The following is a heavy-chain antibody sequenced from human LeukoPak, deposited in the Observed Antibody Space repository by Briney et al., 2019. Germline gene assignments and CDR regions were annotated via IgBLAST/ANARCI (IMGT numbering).Heavy chain of an antibody. Sequence: SETLSLTCTVSGGSISSSSYYWGWIRQPPGKGLEWIGSIYYSGSTYYNPSLKSRVTISVDTSKNQSSLKLSSVTAADTAVYYCARQGYSSSSDYWGQGTLVTVSS. CDR3: ARQGYSSSSDY. V-gene: IGHV4-39*01. CDR1: GGSISSSSYY. D-gene: IGHD6-13*01. CDR2: IYYSGST. J-gene: IGHJ4*02.